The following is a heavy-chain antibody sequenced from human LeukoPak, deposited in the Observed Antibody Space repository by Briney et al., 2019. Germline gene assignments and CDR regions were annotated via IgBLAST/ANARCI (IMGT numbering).Heavy chain of an antibody. D-gene: IGHD6-6*01. CDR1: GYTFTGYY. CDR2: INPNSGGT. J-gene: IGHJ5*02. V-gene: IGHV1-2*02. Sequence: ASVKVSCKASGYTFTGYYMHWVRQAPGQGLEWMGWINPNSGGTNYAQKFQGRVTMTRDTSISTAYMELSRLRSDDTAVYYCARDEAARPYNWFDPWGQGTLVIASS. CDR3: ARDEAARPYNWFDP.